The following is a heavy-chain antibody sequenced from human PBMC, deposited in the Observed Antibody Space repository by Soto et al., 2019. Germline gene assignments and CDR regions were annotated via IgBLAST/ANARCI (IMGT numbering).Heavy chain of an antibody. D-gene: IGHD2-2*01. CDR1: GFTFSSYG. V-gene: IGHV3-33*01. Sequence: GGSLRLSCAASGFTFSSYGMHWVRQAPGKGLEWVAVIWYDGSNKYYADSVKGRFTISRDNSKNTLYLQMNSLRAEDTAVYYCAREVVVVVPASKGWFDPWGQGTLVTVSS. J-gene: IGHJ5*02. CDR2: IWYDGSNK. CDR3: AREVVVVVPASKGWFDP.